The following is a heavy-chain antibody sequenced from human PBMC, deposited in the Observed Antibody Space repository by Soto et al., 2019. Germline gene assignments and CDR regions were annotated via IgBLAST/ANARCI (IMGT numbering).Heavy chain of an antibody. Sequence: ASVKVSCTASGYTFTSYAMHWVRQAPGQRLEWMGWINAGNGNTKYSQKFQGRVTITRDTSASTAYMELSSLRSEDTAVYYCARDYYDSSGYAAWYYYGMDVWGQGTTVTVSS. V-gene: IGHV1-3*01. J-gene: IGHJ6*02. CDR1: GYTFTSYA. CDR2: INAGNGNT. D-gene: IGHD3-22*01. CDR3: ARDYYDSSGYAAWYYYGMDV.